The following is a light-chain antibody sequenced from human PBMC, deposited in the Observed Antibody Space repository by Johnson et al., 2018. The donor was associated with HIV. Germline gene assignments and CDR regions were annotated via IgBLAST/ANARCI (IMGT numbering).Light chain of an antibody. J-gene: IGLJ1*01. CDR1: SSNIGNNY. V-gene: IGLV1-51*01. CDR2: DNN. CDR3: GTWDSSLSAFYV. Sequence: VLTQPPSVSAAPGQKVTISCSGSSSNIGNNYVSWYQQLPGTAPKLLIYDNNKRPSGIPDRFSGSKSGTSATLGITGLQTGDEADYYCGTWDSSLSAFYVFGTGTKVTCL.